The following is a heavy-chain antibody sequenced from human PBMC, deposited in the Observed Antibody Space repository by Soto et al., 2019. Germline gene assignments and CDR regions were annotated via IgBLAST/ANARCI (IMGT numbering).Heavy chain of an antibody. CDR2: IYWNDDK. J-gene: IGHJ4*02. Sequence: QITLKESGPTLVKPTQTLTLTCSFSGFSLSTSGVGVVWIRQPPGKALEWLALIYWNDDKRYSPSLRSRVTITTDTSINLVVLTLTNMDPVDTATYYCASFSTTVTTGYFDYWSQGTLVTVSS. CDR1: GFSLSTSGVG. CDR3: ASFSTTVTTGYFDY. V-gene: IGHV2-5*01. D-gene: IGHD4-17*01.